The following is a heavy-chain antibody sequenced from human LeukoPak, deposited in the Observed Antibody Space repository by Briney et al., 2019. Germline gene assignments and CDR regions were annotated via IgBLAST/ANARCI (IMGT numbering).Heavy chain of an antibody. Sequence: SETLSLTCTVSVGSTSSYYWSWIRQPPGKGLEWIGYIYYSGSTNYNPSLKSRLTISIDTSKNQFSLKLSSVTAADTAVYYCARHSGAGTGFVYWGQGTLVTVSS. CDR2: IYYSGST. D-gene: IGHD6-19*01. V-gene: IGHV4-59*08. CDR1: VGSTSSYY. CDR3: ARHSGAGTGFVY. J-gene: IGHJ4*02.